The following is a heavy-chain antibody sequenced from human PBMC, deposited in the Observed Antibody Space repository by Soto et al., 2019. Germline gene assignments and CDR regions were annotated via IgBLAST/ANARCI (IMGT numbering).Heavy chain of an antibody. D-gene: IGHD4-17*01. CDR3: ARGTVTTFYYYGMDV. V-gene: IGHV3-64*01. Sequence: EVQLVESGGGLVQPGGSLRLSCAASGFTFSSYAMHWVRQAPGKGLEYVSAITSNGGSTYYANSVKGRFTISRDNSKNKLYLQMGSLRAEDMAVYYCARGTVTTFYYYGMDVWGQGTTVTVSS. CDR1: GFTFSSYA. CDR2: ITSNGGST. J-gene: IGHJ6*02.